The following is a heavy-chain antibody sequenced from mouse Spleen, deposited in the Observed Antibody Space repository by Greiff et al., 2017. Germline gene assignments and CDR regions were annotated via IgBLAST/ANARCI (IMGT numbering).Heavy chain of an antibody. CDR3: ARGDSWFAY. V-gene: IGHV1-69*01. CDR2: IDPSDSYT. Sequence: VQLQQPGAELVMPGASVKLSCKASGYTFTSSWMHWVKQRPGQGLEWIGEIDPSDSYTNYNQKFKGKATLTVDKSSSTAYMQLSSLTSEDSAVYYCARGDSWFAYWGQGTLVTVSA. J-gene: IGHJ3*01. CDR1: GYTFTSSW.